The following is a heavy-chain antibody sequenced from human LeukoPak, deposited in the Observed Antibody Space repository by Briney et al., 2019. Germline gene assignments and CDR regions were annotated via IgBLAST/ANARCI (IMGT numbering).Heavy chain of an antibody. CDR2: INPNSGGT. J-gene: IGHJ4*02. CDR3: AREVVVVAATGNFDY. CDR1: GYTFTGYY. D-gene: IGHD2-15*01. Sequence: ASVEVSCKASGYTFTGYYMHWVRQAPGQGLEWMGRINPNSGGTNYAQKFQGRVTMTRDTSISTAYMELSRLRSDDTAVYYCAREVVVVAATGNFDYWGQGTLVTVSS. V-gene: IGHV1-2*06.